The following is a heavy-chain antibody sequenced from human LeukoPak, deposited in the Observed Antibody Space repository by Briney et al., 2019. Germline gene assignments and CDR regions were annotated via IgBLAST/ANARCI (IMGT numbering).Heavy chain of an antibody. CDR3: ARGSGVLRYFDWFGQYDY. CDR2: ISAYNGNT. V-gene: IGHV1-18*01. CDR1: GYTFTSYG. D-gene: IGHD3-9*01. J-gene: IGHJ4*02. Sequence: ASVKVSCKASGYTFTSYGISWVRQAPGQGLEWMGWISAYNGNTNYAQKLQGRVTMTTDTSTSTAYMELSSLRSEDTAVYYCARGSGVLRYFDWFGQYDYWGQGTLVTVSS.